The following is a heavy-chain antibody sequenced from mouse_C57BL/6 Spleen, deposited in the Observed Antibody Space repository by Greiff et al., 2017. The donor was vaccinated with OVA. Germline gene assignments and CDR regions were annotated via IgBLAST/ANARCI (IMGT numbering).Heavy chain of an antibody. Sequence: DVHLVESGGGLVKPGGSLKLSCAASGFTFSSYTMSWVRQTPEKRLEWVATISGGGGNTYYPDSVKGRFTISRDNAKNTLYLQMSSLRSEDTALYYCARQLTGRGGFDYWGQGTTLTVSS. CDR2: ISGGGGNT. J-gene: IGHJ2*01. CDR3: ARQLTGRGGFDY. D-gene: IGHD4-1*01. V-gene: IGHV5-9*01. CDR1: GFTFSSYT.